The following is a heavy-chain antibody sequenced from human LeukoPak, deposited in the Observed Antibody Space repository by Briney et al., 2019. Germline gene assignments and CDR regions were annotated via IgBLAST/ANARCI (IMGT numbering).Heavy chain of an antibody. V-gene: IGHV3-23*01. CDR2: ISGSGGST. CDR1: GFTFSSYA. D-gene: IGHD5-18*01. Sequence: PGGSLRLSCAASGFTFSSYAMSWVREAPGKGLEGVSAISGSGGSTYYADSVKGRFTISRDNSKNTLYLQMNSLRAEDTAVYYCAKGVDTAMVSFDYWGQGTLVTVSS. CDR3: AKGVDTAMVSFDY. J-gene: IGHJ4*02.